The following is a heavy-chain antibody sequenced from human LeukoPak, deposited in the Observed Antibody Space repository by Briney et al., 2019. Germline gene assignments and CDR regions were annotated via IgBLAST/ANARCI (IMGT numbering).Heavy chain of an antibody. CDR3: ARGGWLRKRLFDY. V-gene: IGHV3-48*03. CDR1: GFTFNNHD. Sequence: GGSLRLSCATSGFTFNNHDMNWVRQAPGKGLEWVSYISSSGSTIYYADSVKGRFTISRDNAKNSLYLQMNSLRAEDTAVYYCARGGWLRKRLFDYWGQGTLVTVSS. J-gene: IGHJ4*02. CDR2: ISSSGSTI. D-gene: IGHD5-12*01.